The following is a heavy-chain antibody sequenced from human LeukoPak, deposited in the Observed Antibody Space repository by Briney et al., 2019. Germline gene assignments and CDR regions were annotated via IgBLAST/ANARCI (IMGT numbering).Heavy chain of an antibody. Sequence: GGSLRLSCAASGLTFNNYWMNWVRQAPGKGLEWVSYISSSGSTIYYADSVKGRFTISRDNAKNSLHLQMNSLRAEDTAVYYCAELGITMIGGVWGKGTTVTISS. CDR3: AELGITMIGGV. V-gene: IGHV3-48*04. CDR1: GLTFNNYW. D-gene: IGHD3-10*02. CDR2: ISSSGSTI. J-gene: IGHJ6*04.